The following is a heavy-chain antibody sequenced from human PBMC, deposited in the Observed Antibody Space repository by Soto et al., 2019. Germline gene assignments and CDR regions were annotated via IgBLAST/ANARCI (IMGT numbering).Heavy chain of an antibody. Sequence: SETLSLTCTLSGSSFTYDGHSWSWIRQPTGKGLEWIGYISHLENTFYNPSFQSRLTLSIDRAKNQFSLKLASMSAADTAVYYCARGGGYDPFDYWGQGTLVTVS. J-gene: IGHJ4*02. CDR1: GSSFTYDGHS. CDR2: ISHLENT. CDR3: ARGGGYDPFDY. D-gene: IGHD5-12*01. V-gene: IGHV4-30-2*01.